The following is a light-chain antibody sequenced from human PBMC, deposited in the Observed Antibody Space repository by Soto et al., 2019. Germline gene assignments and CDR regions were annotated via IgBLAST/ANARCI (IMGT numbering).Light chain of an antibody. CDR1: QSLSSGF. V-gene: IGKV3-20*01. Sequence: EIVLTQSPATLSLSPGERATLSCRASQSLSSGFLAWYQHKPGHPPRLLNYASSTRATGFPDRFSGSGSGTDFTLTISRLEPEDFAVYYCQQYDSSPWTFGQGTKVEIK. CDR2: ASS. J-gene: IGKJ1*01. CDR3: QQYDSSPWT.